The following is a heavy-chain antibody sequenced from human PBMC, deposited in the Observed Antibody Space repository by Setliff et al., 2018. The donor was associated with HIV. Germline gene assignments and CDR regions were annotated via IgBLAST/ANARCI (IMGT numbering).Heavy chain of an antibody. CDR3: ARELLRSWDGSENSYKPYYSDY. V-gene: IGHV4-38-2*02. J-gene: IGHJ4*02. CDR1: GYAISSGYY. CDR2: IYARGST. D-gene: IGHD3-10*01. Sequence: SETLSLTCAVSGYAISSGYYWGWIRRPPGKGLEWIGSIYARGSTYYNPSLKSRVTISVDTSKNQFSLKLSSVTAADTAVYYCARELLRSWDGSENSYKPYYSDYWGQGTLVTVSS.